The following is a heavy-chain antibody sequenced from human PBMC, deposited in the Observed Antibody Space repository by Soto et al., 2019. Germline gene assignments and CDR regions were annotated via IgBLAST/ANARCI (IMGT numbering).Heavy chain of an antibody. CDR2: IKQDGSER. J-gene: IGHJ6*03. V-gene: IGHV3-7*01. CDR1: EFTFNTYW. CDR3: ARVSFDYSKSDFYCYMDV. Sequence: GGSLRLSCAASEFTFNTYWMTWVRQAPGKGLEWVATIKQDGSERYYVDSVRGRFTISRDNAKNSLYLQMNSLGAEDTAVYYCARVSFDYSKSDFYCYMDVWGKGTTVTVSS. D-gene: IGHD4-4*01.